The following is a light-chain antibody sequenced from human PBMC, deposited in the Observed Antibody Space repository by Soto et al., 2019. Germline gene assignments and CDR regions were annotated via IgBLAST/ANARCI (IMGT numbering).Light chain of an antibody. Sequence: IVLTQSPGTLSLSPGERATLSCRASQSFSSIHLAWYQQKPGQAPRLLIYGASNRATGIPDRFSGSGSGTDFTLTISRLEPEDFAVYYCQQYGSSLTWTFGQGTKVDIK. CDR2: GAS. CDR1: QSFSSIH. V-gene: IGKV3-20*01. CDR3: QQYGSSLTWT. J-gene: IGKJ1*01.